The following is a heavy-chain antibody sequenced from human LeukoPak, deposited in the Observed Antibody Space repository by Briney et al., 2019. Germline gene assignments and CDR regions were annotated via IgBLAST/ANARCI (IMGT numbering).Heavy chain of an antibody. CDR1: GFTVSTNY. J-gene: IGHJ4*02. V-gene: IGHV3-53*01. CDR3: ARRGDGGRFFDY. CDR2: IYSGGST. D-gene: IGHD4-23*01. Sequence: GGSLRLSCAASGFTVSTNYMSWVRQAPGKGLEWVSIIYSGGSTYYADSVKGRFTISKDNSKNTLYLQVKSLRAEDTALYYCARRGDGGRFFDYWGQGTLVTVSS.